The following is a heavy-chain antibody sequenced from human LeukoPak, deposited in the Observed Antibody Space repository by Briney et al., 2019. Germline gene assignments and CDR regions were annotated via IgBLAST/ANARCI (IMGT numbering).Heavy chain of an antibody. CDR3: ITGDYDFWSGFYSPNHYFDY. Sequence: GGSLRLSCAASGFTFSYYYMSGVRQAPGKGLEWVGRIKGKTAAGAPDYVASVKGRFTISRDDSKNTLFLQMNSLKTEDTAVYYCITGDYDFWSGFYSPNHYFDYWGQGTLVTVSS. V-gene: IGHV3-15*01. CDR2: IKGKTAAGAP. J-gene: IGHJ4*02. D-gene: IGHD3-3*01. CDR1: GFTFSYYY.